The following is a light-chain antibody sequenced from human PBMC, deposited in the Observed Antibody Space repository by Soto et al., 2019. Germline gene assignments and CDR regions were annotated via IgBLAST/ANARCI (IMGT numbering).Light chain of an antibody. CDR2: EVN. J-gene: IGLJ7*01. CDR1: SSDVGIYDL. Sequence: QSALTQPASVSGSPGQSITISCTGTSSDVGIYDLVSWYQQLPGKAPKLMIFEVNKRPSGVSNRFSGSKSGNTASLTISGLQAEDVADYYCCSYAGTTTPAVFGGGTQLTVL. CDR3: CSYAGTTTPAV. V-gene: IGLV2-23*02.